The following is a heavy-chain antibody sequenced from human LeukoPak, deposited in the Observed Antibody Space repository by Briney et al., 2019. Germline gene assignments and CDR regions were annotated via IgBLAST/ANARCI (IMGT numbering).Heavy chain of an antibody. J-gene: IGHJ4*02. CDR2: TYYRSKWYN. CDR3: ARDLYLSTPYLRLGELSLVPDY. V-gene: IGHV6-1*01. CDR1: GDSVSSNSAA. Sequence: SQTLSLTCAISGDSVSSNSAAWNWIRQSPSRGLEWLGRTYYRSKWYNDYAVSVKSRISINPDTSKTQFSLQLDSVTPEDKAVYYCARDLYLSTPYLRLGELSLVPDYWGQGTLVTVSS. D-gene: IGHD3-16*02.